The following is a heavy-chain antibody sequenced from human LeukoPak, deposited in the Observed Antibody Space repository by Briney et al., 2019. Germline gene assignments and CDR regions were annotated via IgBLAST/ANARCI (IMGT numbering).Heavy chain of an antibody. CDR1: GGSISTSNYY. J-gene: IGHJ4*02. Sequence: SETLSLTCTVSGGSISTSNYYWGWIRQPPGKGLEWIGNIFYSGSTYYSLSLKSRVTISLDTSRNQFSLKMTSVTAADTAVYYCARGPRWTRFLEWLYYFDYWGQGTLVTVSS. CDR2: IFYSGST. V-gene: IGHV4-39*07. D-gene: IGHD3-3*01. CDR3: ARGPRWTRFLEWLYYFDY.